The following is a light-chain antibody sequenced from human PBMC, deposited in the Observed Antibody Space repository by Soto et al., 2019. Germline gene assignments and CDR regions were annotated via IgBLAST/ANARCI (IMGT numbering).Light chain of an antibody. CDR2: AVN. CDR3: SSYRAYSTLWV. J-gene: IGLJ3*02. V-gene: IGLV2-14*01. CDR1: ASDMGNYNW. Sequence: QSVLTQPASVSGSPGQSITISCTGTASDMGNYNWVSWYQQYPGKAPKLMIYAVNNRPSGVSNRFSASKSGNTDSLTISGLQAEDEADYYCSSYRAYSTLWVFGGGTKVTVL.